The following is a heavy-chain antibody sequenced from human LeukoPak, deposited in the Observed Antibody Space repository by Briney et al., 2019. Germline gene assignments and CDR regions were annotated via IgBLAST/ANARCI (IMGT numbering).Heavy chain of an antibody. D-gene: IGHD3-10*01. Sequence: ASVKVSCKASGYTFISYAMNWVRQAPGQGLEWMGWINTNTGNPTYAQGFTGRFVFSLDTSVSTAYLQISSLKAEDTAVYYCVRETPYYYGSGSYSVGIDPWGQGTLVTVSS. J-gene: IGHJ5*02. CDR1: GYTFISYA. V-gene: IGHV7-4-1*02. CDR2: INTNTGNP. CDR3: VRETPYYYGSGSYSVGIDP.